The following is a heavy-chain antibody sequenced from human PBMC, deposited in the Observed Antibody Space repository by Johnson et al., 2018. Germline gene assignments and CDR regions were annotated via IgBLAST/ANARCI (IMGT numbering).Heavy chain of an antibody. CDR3: ARELSGAFDI. V-gene: IGHV3-48*02. D-gene: IGHD2-15*01. J-gene: IGHJ3*02. CDR2: ISGITTI. Sequence: EVQLLESGGGLIQPGGSLRPSCAASGFTFSSYSMNWVRQAPGKGLEWVAYISGITTIHKPEALKGPFTISRDKAQNSLDLQMNSLRDEDTAVYYCARELSGAFDIWGQGTMVTVSS. CDR1: GFTFSSYS.